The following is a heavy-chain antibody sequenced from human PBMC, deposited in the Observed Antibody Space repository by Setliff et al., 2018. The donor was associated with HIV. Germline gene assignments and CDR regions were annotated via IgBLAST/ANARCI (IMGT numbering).Heavy chain of an antibody. CDR3: ARDRTDYNVLAGQNYYYYGMDV. Sequence: SETLSLTCTVSGGSISSHYWGWNRQPPGKGLEWIGYIYYSGITNYNPSLKSRVTISVDTSKNQFSLKLSSVTAADTAVYYCARDRTDYNVLAGQNYYYYGMDVWGQGTTFTVSS. J-gene: IGHJ6*02. V-gene: IGHV4-59*11. CDR1: GGSISSHY. D-gene: IGHD3-9*01. CDR2: IYYSGIT.